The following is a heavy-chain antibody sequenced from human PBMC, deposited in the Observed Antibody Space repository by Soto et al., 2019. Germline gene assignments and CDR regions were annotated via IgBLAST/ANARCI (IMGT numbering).Heavy chain of an antibody. Sequence: QVKLVESGGGVVQPGRSLRLSCAASGFTFSSYGMHWVRQAPGKGLEWVAVIWYDGSNKYYADSVKGRFTISRDNSKNTLYLQMNSLRAEDTAVYYCARDDYGDYFFDYWGQGTLVTVSS. CDR3: ARDDYGDYFFDY. CDR1: GFTFSSYG. CDR2: IWYDGSNK. V-gene: IGHV3-33*01. J-gene: IGHJ4*02. D-gene: IGHD4-17*01.